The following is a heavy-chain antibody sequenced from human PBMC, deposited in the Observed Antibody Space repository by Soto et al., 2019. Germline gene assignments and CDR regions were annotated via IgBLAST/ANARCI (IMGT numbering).Heavy chain of an antibody. J-gene: IGHJ5*02. D-gene: IGHD2-2*01. CDR3: ARFDWSSTSCYVRFDP. Sequence: QVQLVQSGAEVKKPGASVKVSCKASGYTFTSYDINWVRQATGQGLEWMGWMNPNSGNTGYAQKFQGRVTMTRNTSISTAYMELSSLRSEDTAVYYCARFDWSSTSCYVRFDPWGQGTLVTVSS. V-gene: IGHV1-8*01. CDR2: MNPNSGNT. CDR1: GYTFTSYD.